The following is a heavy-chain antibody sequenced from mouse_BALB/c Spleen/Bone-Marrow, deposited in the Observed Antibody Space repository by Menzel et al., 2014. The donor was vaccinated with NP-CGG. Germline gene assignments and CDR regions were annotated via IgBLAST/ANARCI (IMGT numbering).Heavy chain of an antibody. CDR2: INPGSGDT. CDR3: ARGYYVYWYFDV. V-gene: IGHV1-54*01. J-gene: IGHJ1*01. CDR1: GYAFTNYL. Sequence: VHLVESGAELVRPGTSVKVSCKASGYAFTNYLIEWVKQRPGQGLEWIGVINPGSGDTNYNEKFKGKATLTADKSSNTAYMQSSSLTSDDSAVYFCARGYYVYWYFDVWGAGTTVTVSS. D-gene: IGHD1-1*01.